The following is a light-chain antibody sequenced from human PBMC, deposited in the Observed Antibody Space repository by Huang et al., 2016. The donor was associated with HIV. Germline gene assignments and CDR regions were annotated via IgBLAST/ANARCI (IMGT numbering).Light chain of an antibody. V-gene: IGKV1-39*01. CDR3: QQSARTPRT. CDR2: AAS. CDR1: QNIKRY. J-gene: IGKJ2*01. Sequence: DIQITQSQSSLSASVGDTVLITCRASQNIKRYLNWYQHESGKAPKLLISAASNLQSGGPSTFSGSGSGTDFTLTINSLQPEDAATYYCQQSARTPRTFGQGTKLEI.